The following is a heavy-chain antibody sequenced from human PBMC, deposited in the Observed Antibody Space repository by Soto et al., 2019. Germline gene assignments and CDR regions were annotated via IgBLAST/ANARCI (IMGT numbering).Heavy chain of an antibody. Sequence: TLSLTCAVYGGSFSGYYWSWIRQPPGKGLEWIGEINHSGSTNYNPSLKSRVTISVDTSKNQFSLKLSSVTAADTAVYYCARGVTAAARPYYYGMDVWGQGTTVTVSS. V-gene: IGHV4-34*01. CDR1: GGSFSGYY. CDR3: ARGVTAAARPYYYGMDV. CDR2: INHSGST. D-gene: IGHD6-13*01. J-gene: IGHJ6*02.